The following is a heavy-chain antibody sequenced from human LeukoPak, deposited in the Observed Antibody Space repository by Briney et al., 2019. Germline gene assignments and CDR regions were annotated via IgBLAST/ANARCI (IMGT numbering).Heavy chain of an antibody. J-gene: IGHJ5*02. CDR1: GGSISGSSYY. Sequence: SETLSLTCTVSGGSISGSSYYWGWIRQPPGKGLEWIGSIYYSGSTNYNPSLKSRVTISVDTSKNQFSLKLSSVTAADTAVYYCARDRFPNPWGQGTLVTVSS. CDR2: IYYSGST. V-gene: IGHV4-39*07. CDR3: ARDRFPNP.